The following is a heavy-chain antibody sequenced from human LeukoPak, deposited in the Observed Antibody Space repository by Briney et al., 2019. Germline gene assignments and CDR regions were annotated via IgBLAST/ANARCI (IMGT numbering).Heavy chain of an antibody. CDR3: ARWNYYDSSGYYSDFDY. V-gene: IGHV1-18*01. D-gene: IGHD3-22*01. CDR2: ISAYNGNT. J-gene: IGHJ4*02. CDR1: GYTFTSYG. Sequence: ASVKVSCKASGYTFTSYGISWVRQAPGQGLEWMGWISAYNGNTNYAQKLQGRVTMTTDTSTSTAYMELRSLRSDDTAVYYCARWNYYDSSGYYSDFDYWGQGTLVTVSS.